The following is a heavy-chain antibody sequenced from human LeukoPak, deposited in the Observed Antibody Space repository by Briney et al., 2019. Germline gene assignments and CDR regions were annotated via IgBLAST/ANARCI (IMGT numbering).Heavy chain of an antibody. V-gene: IGHV1-3*01. J-gene: IGHJ4*02. D-gene: IGHD6-19*01. CDR3: ARDPYSSVWYGYYFDY. CDR1: GYTFTSYA. CDR2: INAGNGNT. Sequence: ASVKVSCKASGYTFTSYAMHWVRQAPGQRLEWMGWINAGNGNTKYSQKFQGRVTISRDTSASTAYMELSSLRSEDTAVYYCARDPYSSVWYGYYFDYWGQGTLVTVSS.